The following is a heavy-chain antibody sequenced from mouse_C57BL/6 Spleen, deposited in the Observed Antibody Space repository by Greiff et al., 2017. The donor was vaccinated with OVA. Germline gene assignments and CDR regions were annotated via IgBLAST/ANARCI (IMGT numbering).Heavy chain of an antibody. CDR2: IYPGNSDT. J-gene: IGHJ4*01. V-gene: IGHV1-5*01. Sequence: VQLQQSGTVLARPGASVKMSCKTSGYTFTSYWMHWVKQRPGQGLEWIGAIYPGNSDTSYNQKFKGKAKLTAVTSASTAYMELSSLTNEDSAVYYDTRAKGYSNWGDYYAMDYWGQGTSVTVSA. CDR3: TRAKGYSNWGDYYAMDY. CDR1: GYTFTSYW. D-gene: IGHD2-5*01.